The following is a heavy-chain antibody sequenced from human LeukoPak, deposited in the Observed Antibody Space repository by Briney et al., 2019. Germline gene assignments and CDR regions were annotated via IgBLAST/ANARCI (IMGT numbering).Heavy chain of an antibody. CDR2: IYYSGST. CDR3: ASVLHRLRAYHAFDI. CDR1: GGSISSYY. J-gene: IGHJ3*02. D-gene: IGHD4-17*01. Sequence: SETLSLTCTVSGGSISSYYWSWIRQPPGKGLEWIGYIYYSGSTNYNPSLKSRVTIAVDTSKNQFSLKLSSVTAADPAVYYCASVLHRLRAYHAFDIWGQGTMVTVSS. V-gene: IGHV4-59*01.